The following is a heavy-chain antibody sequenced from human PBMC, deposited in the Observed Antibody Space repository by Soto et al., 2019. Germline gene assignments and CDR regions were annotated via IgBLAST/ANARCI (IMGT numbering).Heavy chain of an antibody. D-gene: IGHD5-12*01. CDR3: ARHRGNRGYDYFDF. CDR2: IHHTEAA. CDR1: GASITSYY. J-gene: IGHJ4*02. V-gene: IGHV4-59*08. Sequence: SETLSLTCTVSGASITSYYWSWIRQSPGGGLEWIAYIHHTEAADYSPSVKGRVTTSPDTSKNQFSLTLMSVTAADTAVYYCARHRGNRGYDYFDFWGQGTLVTVSS.